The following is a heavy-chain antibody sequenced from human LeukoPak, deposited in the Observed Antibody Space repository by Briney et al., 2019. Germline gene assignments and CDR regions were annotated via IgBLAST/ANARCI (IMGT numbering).Heavy chain of an antibody. CDR1: GFTFSSYA. J-gene: IGHJ4*02. Sequence: GGSLRLSCAASGFTFSSYAMNWVRQAPGKGLEWISSISGSGDNTYYADSVKGRFTISRDNSKNTLYLQMNSLRAEDTAVYYCAKDLMSGYYGSGSDYWGQGTLVTVSS. D-gene: IGHD3-10*01. CDR2: ISGSGDNT. V-gene: IGHV3-23*01. CDR3: AKDLMSGYYGSGSDY.